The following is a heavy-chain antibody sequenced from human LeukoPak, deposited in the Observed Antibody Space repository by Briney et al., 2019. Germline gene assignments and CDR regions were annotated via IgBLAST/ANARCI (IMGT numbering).Heavy chain of an antibody. CDR3: ARGSSLYCSSTSCYLDY. CDR2: INPNSGGT. V-gene: IGHV1-2*04. Sequence: ASVKVSCKASGYTFTGYYMHWVRQAPGQGLEWMGWINPNSGGTNYAQKFQGWVTMTRDTSISTAYMELSRLRSDDTAVYYCARGSSLYCSSTSCYLDYWGQGTLVTVSS. D-gene: IGHD2-2*01. CDR1: GYTFTGYY. J-gene: IGHJ4*02.